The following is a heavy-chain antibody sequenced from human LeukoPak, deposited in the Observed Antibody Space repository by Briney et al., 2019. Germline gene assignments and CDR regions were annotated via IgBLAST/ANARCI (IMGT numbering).Heavy chain of an antibody. Sequence: TGESLKISCKGSGYSFSNYWIGWVRQMPGKGLEWMGIVYPGDSGTRYSPSFQGQVTISADKSISTAYLQWSSLKASDTAMYYCARRRDGYNQVYFDYWGQGTLVTVSS. CDR2: VYPGDSGT. CDR1: GYSFSNYW. V-gene: IGHV5-51*01. D-gene: IGHD5-24*01. J-gene: IGHJ4*02. CDR3: ARRRDGYNQVYFDY.